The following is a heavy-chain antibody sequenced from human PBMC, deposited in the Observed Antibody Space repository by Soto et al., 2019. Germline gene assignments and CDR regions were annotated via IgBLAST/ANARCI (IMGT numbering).Heavy chain of an antibody. D-gene: IGHD3-10*01. V-gene: IGHV4-59*01. J-gene: IGHJ6*02. CDR3: ARDRYYGSAFMDV. CDR1: GGSISSYY. Sequence: SETLSLTCTVSGGSISSYYWSWIRQPPGKGLEWIGYIYYSGSTNYNPSLKSRVTISVDTSKNQFSLKLSSVTAADTAVYYCARDRYYGSAFMDVWGQGTAVT. CDR2: IYYSGST.